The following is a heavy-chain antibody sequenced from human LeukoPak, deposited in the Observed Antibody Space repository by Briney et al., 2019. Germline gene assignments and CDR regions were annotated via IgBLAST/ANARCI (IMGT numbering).Heavy chain of an antibody. Sequence: GGSLRLSCAASGFTLSSYSMSWVRQAPGKGLEWVANIKQDGSEKYYVDSVKGRFTISRDNAKNSLYLQMNSLRAEDTAVYYCAREYGGDLEADYGMDVWGQGTTVTVSS. J-gene: IGHJ6*02. CDR1: GFTLSSYS. V-gene: IGHV3-7*01. CDR3: AREYGGDLEADYGMDV. D-gene: IGHD2-21*02. CDR2: IKQDGSEK.